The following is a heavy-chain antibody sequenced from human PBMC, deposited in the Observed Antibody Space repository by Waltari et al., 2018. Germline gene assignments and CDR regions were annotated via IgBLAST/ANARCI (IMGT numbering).Heavy chain of an antibody. Sequence: EVQLVESGGGLLQPGGSLRLSCAASGFTFSGRWMSWVHQAPGKGPGWVANINQDGSEKFYVDSVNGRFTISRDNAKSSLFLQMSGLRADDTAVYYCARGAGWLADHWGQGTVVTVSS. V-gene: IGHV3-7*01. D-gene: IGHD6-19*01. J-gene: IGHJ5*02. CDR2: INQDGSEK. CDR1: GFTFSGRW. CDR3: ARGAGWLADH.